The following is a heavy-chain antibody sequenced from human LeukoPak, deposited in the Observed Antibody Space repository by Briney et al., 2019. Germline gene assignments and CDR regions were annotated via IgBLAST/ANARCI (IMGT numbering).Heavy chain of an antibody. Sequence: PGGSLRLSCAASGFTFSSYAMSWVRQAPGKGLEWVSAISGSGGSTYYADSVKGRFTISRDNSKNTLYLQMNSLRAEDTAVYYCAKVGCSSTSCRKSFDYWGQGTLVTVSS. CDR3: AKVGCSSTSCRKSFDY. CDR2: ISGSGGST. J-gene: IGHJ4*02. D-gene: IGHD2-2*01. CDR1: GFTFSSYA. V-gene: IGHV3-23*01.